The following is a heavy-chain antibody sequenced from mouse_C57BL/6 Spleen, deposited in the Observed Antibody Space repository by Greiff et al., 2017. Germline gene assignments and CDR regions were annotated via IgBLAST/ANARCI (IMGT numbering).Heavy chain of an antibody. D-gene: IGHD1-1*01. J-gene: IGHJ4*01. CDR2: IDPETGGT. CDR3: SRLYYGRYYAMDY. Sequence: VQRVESGAELVRPGASVTLSCKASGYTFTDYEMHWVKQTPVHGLEWIGAIDPETGGTAYNQKFKGKAILTADKSSSTAYMELRSLTSEDSAVYYCSRLYYGRYYAMDYWGQGTSVTVSS. V-gene: IGHV1-15*01. CDR1: GYTFTDYE.